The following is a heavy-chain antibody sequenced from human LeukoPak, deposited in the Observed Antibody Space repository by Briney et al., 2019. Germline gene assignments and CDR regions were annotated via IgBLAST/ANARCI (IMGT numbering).Heavy chain of an antibody. CDR1: GYTFTSYD. J-gene: IGHJ3*02. Sequence: GASVKVSCKASGYTFTSYDINWVRQATGQGLEWVGWMNPKSGNTNYAQKVQGRVTMTTDTSTSTAYMELRSLRSDDTAVYYCARGRQENLAWLTAFSAFDIWGQGTMVTVSS. CDR3: ARGRQENLAWLTAFSAFDI. CDR2: MNPKSGNT. D-gene: IGHD6-19*01. V-gene: IGHV1-8*01.